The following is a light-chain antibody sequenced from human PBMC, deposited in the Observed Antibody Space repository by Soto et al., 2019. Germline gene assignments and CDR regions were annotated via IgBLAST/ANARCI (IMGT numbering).Light chain of an antibody. CDR2: EVT. V-gene: IGLV2-14*01. Sequence: QPVLTQPASVSGSPGQSITISCTGTSSDVGGYSYVSWFQQYPGKAPKLMIYEVTYRPSGVSNRFSGSKSGNTASLTISGLQAEDEADYYCSSYTSSRTVVFGTGTKLTVL. J-gene: IGLJ1*01. CDR1: SSDVGGYSY. CDR3: SSYTSSRTVV.